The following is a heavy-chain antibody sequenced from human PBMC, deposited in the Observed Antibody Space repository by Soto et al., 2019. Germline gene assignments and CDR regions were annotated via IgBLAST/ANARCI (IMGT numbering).Heavy chain of an antibody. CDR1: GGSISSYY. V-gene: IGHV4-59*01. D-gene: IGHD2-8*02. Sequence: NPSETLSLTCTVSGGSISSYYWSWIRQPPGKGLEWIGYIYYSGSTNYNPSLKSRVTISVDTSRKHFSLNLNSLTAADTAIYYCAVSTGGSQYYFDSWGQGALVT. J-gene: IGHJ4*02. CDR2: IYYSGST. CDR3: AVSTGGSQYYFDS.